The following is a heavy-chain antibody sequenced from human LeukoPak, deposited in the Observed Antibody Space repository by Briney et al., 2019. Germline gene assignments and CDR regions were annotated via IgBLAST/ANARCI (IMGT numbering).Heavy chain of an antibody. V-gene: IGHV3-48*03. Sequence: PGGSLRLSCAASGFTFSNHEINWVRQAPGKGLEWVSFISSGGPTIYYADSVKGRFTISRDNAKNSLYLQMNSLRAEDTAVYYCARGSYYIDYWGQGTLVTVPS. CDR3: ARGSYYIDY. J-gene: IGHJ4*02. CDR1: GFTFSNHE. CDR2: ISSGGPTI. D-gene: IGHD3-10*01.